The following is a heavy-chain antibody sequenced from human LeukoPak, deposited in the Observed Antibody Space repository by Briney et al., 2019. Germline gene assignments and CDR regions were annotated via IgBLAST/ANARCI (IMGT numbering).Heavy chain of an antibody. D-gene: IGHD2-21*01. V-gene: IGHV3-23*01. CDR2: ISGSGGST. Sequence: GGSLRLSCAASGFTFSSYAMSWVRQAPGKGLEWVSAISGSGGSTYYADSVKGRFTISRDNSKNTLYLQMDSLRAEDTAVYYCAKDRLRWSTNLHYWGQGTLVTVSS. CDR1: GFTFSSYA. CDR3: AKDRLRWSTNLHY. J-gene: IGHJ4*02.